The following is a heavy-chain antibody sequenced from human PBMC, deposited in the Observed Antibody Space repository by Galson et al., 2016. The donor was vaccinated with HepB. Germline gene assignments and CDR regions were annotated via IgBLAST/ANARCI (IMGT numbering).Heavy chain of an antibody. V-gene: IGHV3-7*01. CDR2: INQDGSEK. D-gene: IGHD4-17*01. CDR1: GFTFNFYL. Sequence: SLRLSCAASGFTFNFYLMSWVRQAPGKGLEWVANINQDGSEKSYMDSVKGRFTISRDNAKNSLYLQMNSLRAEDTAVYYCAKNFGDYVGDTFEMWGQGTMVTVSP. CDR3: AKNFGDYVGDTFEM. J-gene: IGHJ3*02.